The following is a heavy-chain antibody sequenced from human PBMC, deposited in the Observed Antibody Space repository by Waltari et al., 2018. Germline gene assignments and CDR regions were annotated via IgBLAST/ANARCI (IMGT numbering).Heavy chain of an antibody. CDR3: ARVEGIDP. V-gene: IGHV3-21*01. Sequence: EVQLVESGGGLVKPGGSLRLSWAASGFTFSRFGRNWCRQAPGKGLEWVSSISSSSSYIYYADSVKGRFTISRDNAKNSLYLQMNSLRAEDTAVYYCARVEGIDPWGQGTLVTVSS. D-gene: IGHD6-13*01. CDR1: GFTFSRFG. J-gene: IGHJ5*02. CDR2: ISSSSSYI.